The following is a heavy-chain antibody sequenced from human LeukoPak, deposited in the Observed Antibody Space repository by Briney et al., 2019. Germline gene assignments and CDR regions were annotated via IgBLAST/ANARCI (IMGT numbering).Heavy chain of an antibody. CDR1: GFTFDDYA. CDR3: AKRGVVIRVILVGFHKEAYYFDS. V-gene: IGHV3-9*01. D-gene: IGHD3-22*01. CDR2: ISWNSGSI. J-gene: IGHJ4*02. Sequence: PGRSLRLSCAASGFTFDDYAMHWVRQAPGKGLEWVSGISWNSGSIGYADSVKGRFTISRDNAKNSLYPQMNSLRAEDTAVYFCAKRGVVIRVILVGFHKEAYYFDSWGQGALVTVSS.